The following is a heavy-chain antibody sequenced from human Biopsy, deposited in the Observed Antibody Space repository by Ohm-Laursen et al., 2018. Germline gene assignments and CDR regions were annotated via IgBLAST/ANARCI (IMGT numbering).Heavy chain of an antibody. CDR3: AREPFGQQLGPFDY. D-gene: IGHD6-13*01. J-gene: IGHJ4*02. Sequence: ASVKVSCNASGYTFTNYDINWVRQAPGQGPEWMGWVNPNSGNTGYAQKFQGRVAMTRSTSISTAYMELSSLTSEDTAVYYCAREPFGQQLGPFDYWGQGALVSVSS. CDR1: GYTFTNYD. CDR2: VNPNSGNT. V-gene: IGHV1-8*01.